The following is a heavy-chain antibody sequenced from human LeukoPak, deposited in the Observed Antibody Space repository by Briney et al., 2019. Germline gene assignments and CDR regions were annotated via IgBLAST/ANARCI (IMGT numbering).Heavy chain of an antibody. D-gene: IGHD2-2*01. CDR3: ARDPPVAMGGGYYYYMDV. CDR1: GFTFSSYS. Sequence: PGGSLRLSCAASGFTFSSYSMNWVRQAPGKGLEWVSSISSSSTYIYYEDSVKGRFTISRDNAKNSLYLQMNSLRAEDTAVYYCARDPPVAMGGGYYYYMDVWGKGTTVTVSS. V-gene: IGHV3-21*01. CDR2: ISSSSTYI. J-gene: IGHJ6*03.